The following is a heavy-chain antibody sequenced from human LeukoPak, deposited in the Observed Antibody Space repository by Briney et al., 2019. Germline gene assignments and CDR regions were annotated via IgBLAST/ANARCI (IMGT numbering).Heavy chain of an antibody. CDR1: EFTFSSYN. CDR3: ARSPSGGSSDY. Sequence: GGSLRLSCAASEFTFSSYNMNWVRRAPGKGLEWVSSISSGRSYTYYADSVKGRFTISRDNAKNSLYLQMNSLRAEDTAVYYCARSPSGGSSDYWGQGTLVTVSS. D-gene: IGHD6-13*01. CDR2: ISSGRSYT. V-gene: IGHV3-21*01. J-gene: IGHJ4*02.